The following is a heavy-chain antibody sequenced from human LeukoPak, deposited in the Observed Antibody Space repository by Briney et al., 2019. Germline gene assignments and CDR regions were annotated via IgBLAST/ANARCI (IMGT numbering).Heavy chain of an antibody. Sequence: ASVKVSRKASGYTFTSYYMHWVRQAPGQGLEWMGLINPSGSSTTYAQKFQGRVTMTRDVFTSTDYMELTSLTSDDTAVYYCARDNSVGETAWWFDPWGQGTLVTVSS. D-gene: IGHD1-26*01. J-gene: IGHJ5*02. CDR3: ARDNSVGETAWWFDP. CDR2: INPSGSST. CDR1: GYTFTSYY. V-gene: IGHV1-46*01.